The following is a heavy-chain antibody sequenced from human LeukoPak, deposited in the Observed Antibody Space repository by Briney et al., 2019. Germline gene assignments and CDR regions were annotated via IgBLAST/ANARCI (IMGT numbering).Heavy chain of an antibody. CDR2: FDPEDGET. CDR1: GYTLTELS. CDR3: ATAMQGYYYMDV. D-gene: IGHD2-2*01. J-gene: IGHJ6*03. Sequence: ASVKVSCKVSGYTLTELSMHWVRQAPGKGLEWMGGFDPEDGETIYAQKFQGRVTMTEDTSTDTAYMELSSLRSEDTAVYYCATAMQGYYYMDVWGKGTTVTVSS. V-gene: IGHV1-24*01.